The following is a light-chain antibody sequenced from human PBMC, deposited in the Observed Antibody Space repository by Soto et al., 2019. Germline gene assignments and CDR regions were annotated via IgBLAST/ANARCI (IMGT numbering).Light chain of an antibody. CDR2: EVN. CDR3: RAYEGIINLVV. J-gene: IGLJ1*01. Sequence: QSALTQPPSASGSPGQCVTISCTGTSSDVGGYTYVSWYQQHAGKAPKLIIFEVNKRPSGVADRFSGSKSGTTASLTVCGLQAEDEADYYCRAYEGIINLVVFGAGTKLTVL. CDR1: SSDVGGYTY. V-gene: IGLV2-8*01.